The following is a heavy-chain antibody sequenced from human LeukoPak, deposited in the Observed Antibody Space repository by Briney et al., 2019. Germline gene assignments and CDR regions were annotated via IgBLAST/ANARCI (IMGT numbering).Heavy chain of an antibody. J-gene: IGHJ6*04. D-gene: IGHD3-10*02. V-gene: IGHV3-30*04. CDR3: AELGITMIGGV. Sequence: SGGSLRLSCAASGFTFTSYAMHWVRQAPGKGLEWVAFISYDGSNKYYADSVKGRFTISRDNSNNTLYLQMNSLRAEDTAVYYCAELGITMIGGVWGKGTTVTISS. CDR2: ISYDGSNK. CDR1: GFTFTSYA.